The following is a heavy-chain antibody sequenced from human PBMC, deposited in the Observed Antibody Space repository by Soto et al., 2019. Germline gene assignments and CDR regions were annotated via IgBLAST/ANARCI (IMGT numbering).Heavy chain of an antibody. CDR2: ISGSGGST. CDR3: AKDLAVRSSSNNDAFDI. D-gene: IGHD6-6*01. J-gene: IGHJ3*02. Sequence: GGSLRLSCAASGFTFSSYAMSWVRQAPGKGLEWVSAISGSGGSTYYADSVKGRFTISRDNSKNTLYLQMNSLRAEDTAIYYCAKDLAVRSSSNNDAFDIWAQGTMVTVSS. V-gene: IGHV3-23*01. CDR1: GFTFSSYA.